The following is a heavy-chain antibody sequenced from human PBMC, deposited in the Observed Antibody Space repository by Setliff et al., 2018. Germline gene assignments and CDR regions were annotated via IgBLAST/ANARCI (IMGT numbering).Heavy chain of an antibody. J-gene: IGHJ5*02. CDR2: IFMSGGT. CDR1: GTSLDSIANGNQF. V-gene: IGHV4-61*09. CDR3: VRAPVYCSGDCYPRYFDA. D-gene: IGHD2-21*01. Sequence: PSETLSLTCSVSGTSLDSIANGNQFWGWIRQPAGKGLEWIGQIFMSGGTDYDPSFESRVTISLDMSKNQFFLDLTSVTAADTGVYYCVRAPVYCSGDCYPRYFDAWGQGTLVAVSS.